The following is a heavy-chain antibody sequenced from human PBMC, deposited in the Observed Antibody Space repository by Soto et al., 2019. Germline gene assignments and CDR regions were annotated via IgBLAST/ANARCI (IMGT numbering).Heavy chain of an antibody. Sequence: GASVNVSCKASGYAFTSYYMHWVRQAPGQGLEWMGIINPSGGSTSYAQKFQGRVTMTRDTSTSTVYMELSSLRSEDTAVYYCARGNSSWYYYYYGMDVWGQGTTVTVSS. CDR2: INPSGGST. J-gene: IGHJ6*02. V-gene: IGHV1-46*01. D-gene: IGHD6-13*01. CDR3: ARGNSSWYYYYYGMDV. CDR1: GYAFTSYY.